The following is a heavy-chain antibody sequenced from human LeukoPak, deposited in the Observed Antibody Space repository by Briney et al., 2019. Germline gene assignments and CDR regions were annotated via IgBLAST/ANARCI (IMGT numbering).Heavy chain of an antibody. CDR3: VKGEPLIALAGPQD. CDR2: ISGDGGTT. V-gene: IGHV3-64D*09. Sequence: PGGSLRLSCSASGFTFSTYAMHWVRQAPGKALEYVSAISGDGGTTYYADSVKGRFTISRDNSKTTLYLQMSSLRPEDTAVYYCVKGEPLIALAGPQDWGQGTLVTVSS. D-gene: IGHD6-19*01. CDR1: GFTFSTYA. J-gene: IGHJ4*02.